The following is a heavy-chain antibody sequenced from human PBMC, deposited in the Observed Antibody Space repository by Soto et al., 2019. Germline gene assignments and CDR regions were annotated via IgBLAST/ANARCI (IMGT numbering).Heavy chain of an antibody. Sequence: ASVKVSCKASGGTFSSYAISWVRQAPGQGLEWMGGIIPIFGTANYAQKFQGRVTITADESTSTAYMELSSLRSEDTAVYYCARAEATSSSPDLLNYYYYGMDVWGQGTTVTVSS. CDR2: IIPIFGTA. CDR1: GGTFSSYA. D-gene: IGHD6-6*01. V-gene: IGHV1-69*13. CDR3: ARAEATSSSPDLLNYYYYGMDV. J-gene: IGHJ6*02.